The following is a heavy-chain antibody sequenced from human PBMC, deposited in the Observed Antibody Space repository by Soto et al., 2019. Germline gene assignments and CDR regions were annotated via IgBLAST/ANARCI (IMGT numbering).Heavy chain of an antibody. Sequence: QVQLVQSGAEVKRPGASVKVSCEASGYTFTSYYMHWVRQAPGQELEWMGIINPSGGSTSYAQKFQGRVTMAKATSTSTVYMELSSLRSEDTAVYSCAREVMARITCGGVIDIRGRYFDRWGRGTLVPVSS. D-gene: IGHD3-16*02. J-gene: IGHJ2*01. CDR1: GYTFTSYY. CDR3: AREVMARITCGGVIDIRGRYFDR. V-gene: IGHV1-46*03. CDR2: INPSGGST.